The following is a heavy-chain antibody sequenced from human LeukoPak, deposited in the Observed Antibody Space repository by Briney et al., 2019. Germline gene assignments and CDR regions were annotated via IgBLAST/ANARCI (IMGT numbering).Heavy chain of an antibody. V-gene: IGHV4-39*07. CDR3: ARERVPAHTFDYGDYWSGGAFDI. J-gene: IGHJ3*02. CDR2: IYYSGST. CDR1: GGSISSSSYY. D-gene: IGHD4-17*01. Sequence: SETLSLTCTVSGGSISSSSYYWGWIRQPPGKGLEWIGSIYYSGSTYYNPSLKSRVTISVDTSKNQFSLKLSSVTAADTAVYYCARERVPAHTFDYGDYWSGGAFDIWGQGTMVTVSS.